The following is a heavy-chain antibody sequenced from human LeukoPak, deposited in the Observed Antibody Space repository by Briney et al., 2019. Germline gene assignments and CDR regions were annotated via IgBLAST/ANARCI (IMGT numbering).Heavy chain of an antibody. CDR1: GYTLTELS. CDR2: MNPNSGNT. V-gene: IGHV1-8*01. J-gene: IGHJ4*02. Sequence: GASVKVSCKVSGYTLTELSMHWVRQATGQGLEWMGWMNPNSGNTGYAQKFQGRVTMTRNTSISTAYMELSSLRSEDTAVYYCASRDGYNDYYFDYWGQGTLVTVSS. D-gene: IGHD5-24*01. CDR3: ASRDGYNDYYFDY.